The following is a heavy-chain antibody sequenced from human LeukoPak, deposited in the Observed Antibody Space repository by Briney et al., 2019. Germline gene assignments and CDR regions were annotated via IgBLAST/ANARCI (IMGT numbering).Heavy chain of an antibody. CDR2: IYYSGST. Sequence: SETLSLTCTVSGGSISSYYWSWIRQPPGKGLEWIGYIYYSGSTSYNPSLKSRVTISVDTSKNQFSLKLSSVTAADTAVYYCARAAYSGSYWDWGQGTLVTVSS. V-gene: IGHV4-59*01. D-gene: IGHD1-26*01. CDR1: GGSISSYY. J-gene: IGHJ4*02. CDR3: ARAAYSGSYWD.